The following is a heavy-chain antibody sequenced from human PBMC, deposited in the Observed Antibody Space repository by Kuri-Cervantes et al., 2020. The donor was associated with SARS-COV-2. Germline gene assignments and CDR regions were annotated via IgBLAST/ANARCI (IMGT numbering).Heavy chain of an antibody. V-gene: IGHV3-21*01. Sequence: ETLSLTXAXSGFTFSSYSMXWVRXXPGKGXEWXSSISSSSSYIYYADSVKGRXTISRDNAKNSLYLQMNSLRAEDTXVYYCXRDSGYWGQGTLVTVSS. CDR3: XRDSGY. CDR1: GFTFSSYS. J-gene: IGHJ4*02. CDR2: ISSSSSYI.